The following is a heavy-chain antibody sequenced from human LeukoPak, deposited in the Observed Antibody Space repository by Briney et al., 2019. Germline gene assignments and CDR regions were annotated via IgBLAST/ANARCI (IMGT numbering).Heavy chain of an antibody. CDR2: IYPGDSDT. J-gene: IGHJ4*02. V-gene: IGHV5-51*01. Sequence: GESLQISCKGSGSRFTSYWIGWVRQMPGKGLEWMGIIYPGDSDTTYSPSFQGQVTISADKSISTAYLQWSSLKASDTAMYYCATQGDSSGYYWGQGTLVTVSS. CDR3: ATQGDSSGYY. CDR1: GSRFTSYW. D-gene: IGHD3-22*01.